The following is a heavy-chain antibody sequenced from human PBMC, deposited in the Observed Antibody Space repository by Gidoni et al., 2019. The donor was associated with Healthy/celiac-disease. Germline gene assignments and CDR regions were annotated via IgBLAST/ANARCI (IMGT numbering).Heavy chain of an antibody. V-gene: IGHV1-3*01. D-gene: IGHD3-22*01. J-gene: IGHJ4*02. CDR2: INAGNGNT. Sequence: QVQLVQSGAAVKKPGASVKVSCKASGYPFTSYAMHWVRQSPGQRLEWMGWINAGNGNTKYSQKFQGRVTITRDTSASTAYMELSSLRSEDTAVYYCARAFYYYDSSGYYLGEYYFDYWGQGTLVTVSS. CDR1: GYPFTSYA. CDR3: ARAFYYYDSSGYYLGEYYFDY.